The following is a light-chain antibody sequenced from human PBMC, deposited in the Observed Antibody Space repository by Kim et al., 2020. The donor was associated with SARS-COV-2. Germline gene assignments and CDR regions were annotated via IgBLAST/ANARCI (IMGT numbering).Light chain of an antibody. CDR1: QDISSW. CDR2: TAS. V-gene: IGKV1-12*01. J-gene: IGKJ5*01. Sequence: DIQITQSPPSVSASVGDRVSITCRASQDISSWLAWYQQKPGKAPKVLIYTASILESGVPSRFSGGGSGTHFTLTINSLQPEDSATYFCQQISSFPLTFGQGTRLEIK. CDR3: QQISSFPLT.